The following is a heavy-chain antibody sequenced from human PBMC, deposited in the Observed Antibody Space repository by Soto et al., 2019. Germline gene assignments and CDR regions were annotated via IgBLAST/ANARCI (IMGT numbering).Heavy chain of an antibody. CDR2: INAGSGKA. CDR1: GYTSTNYG. D-gene: IGHD2-2*01. CDR3: ASYCSSTSCQFDY. J-gene: IGHJ4*02. Sequence: ASVKVSCKASGYTSTNYGMHWVRQAPGQRLEWMGRINAGSGKANYSQKFQGRVTITTDTSTSTAYMELSSLRSEDTAVYYCASYCSSTSCQFDYWGQGTLVTVSS. V-gene: IGHV1-3*01.